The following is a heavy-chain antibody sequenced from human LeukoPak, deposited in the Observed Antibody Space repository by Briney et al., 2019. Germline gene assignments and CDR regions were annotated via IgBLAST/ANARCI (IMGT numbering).Heavy chain of an antibody. CDR3: AKARITMVRGVTYYYYYYYMDV. CDR2: ISGSGGST. V-gene: IGHV3-23*01. D-gene: IGHD3-10*01. Sequence: GGSLRLSCAASGFTFSSYGMSWVRQAPGKGLEWVSAISGSGGSTYYADSVKGRFTISRDNSKNTLYLQMNSLRAEDTAVYYCAKARITMVRGVTYYYYYYYMDVWGKGTTVTISS. CDR1: GFTFSSYG. J-gene: IGHJ6*03.